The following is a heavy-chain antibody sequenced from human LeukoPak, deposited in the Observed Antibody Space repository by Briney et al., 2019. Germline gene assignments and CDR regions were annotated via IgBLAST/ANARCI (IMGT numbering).Heavy chain of an antibody. CDR2: IYYSGST. Sequence: PSETLSLTCTVSGGSVSSYYWSWIRQPPGKGLEWIGYIYYSGSTNYNPSLKSRVTISVDTSKNQFSLKLSSVTAADTAVYYCASGGDGYNPYYYYYMDVWGKGTTVTISS. CDR3: ASGGDGYNPYYYYYMDV. D-gene: IGHD5-24*01. CDR1: GGSVSSYY. J-gene: IGHJ6*03. V-gene: IGHV4-59*02.